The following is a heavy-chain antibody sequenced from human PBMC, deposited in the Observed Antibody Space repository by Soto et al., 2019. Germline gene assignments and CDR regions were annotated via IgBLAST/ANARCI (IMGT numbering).Heavy chain of an antibody. V-gene: IGHV1-69*02. CDR2: IIPILGIA. Sequence: QVQLVQSGAEVKKPGSSVKVSCKASGGTFSSYTISWVRQAPGQGLEWMGRIIPILGIANYAQKFQGRVTITADKSTSTAYMELSSLRSEDTAVYYCARALGPIAVAGDYYYGMDVWGQGTTVTVSS. J-gene: IGHJ6*02. CDR1: GGTFSSYT. CDR3: ARALGPIAVAGDYYYGMDV. D-gene: IGHD6-19*01.